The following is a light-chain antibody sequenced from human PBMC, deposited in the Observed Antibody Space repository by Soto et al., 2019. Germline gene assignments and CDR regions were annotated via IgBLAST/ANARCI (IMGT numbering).Light chain of an antibody. V-gene: IGKV3-20*01. CDR3: QQYGSSPPTWT. CDR1: QSVSSSY. CDR2: DAS. J-gene: IGKJ1*01. Sequence: EIVLTQSPGTLSLSPGERATLSCMASQSVSSSYLSWYQQKPGQAPRLLIYDASSRATGIPDRFSGSGSGTDFTLTISRLEPEDFAVYYCQQYGSSPPTWTFGQGTKVDIK.